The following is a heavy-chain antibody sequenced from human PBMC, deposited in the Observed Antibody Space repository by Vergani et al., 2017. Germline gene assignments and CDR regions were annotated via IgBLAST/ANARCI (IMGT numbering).Heavy chain of an antibody. D-gene: IGHD6-13*01. Sequence: EVQLLESGGGLVQPGGSLRLSCAASGFTFSSYAMSWVRQAPGKGLEWVSVISGSGGSTYYADSVKGRITIARDNSKNTLYLQMNSLRAEDTAVYYCARDLNKTSKAAALDYWGQGTLVTVSS. CDR1: GFTFSSYA. CDR2: ISGSGGST. V-gene: IGHV3-23*01. CDR3: ARDLNKTSKAAALDY. J-gene: IGHJ4*02.